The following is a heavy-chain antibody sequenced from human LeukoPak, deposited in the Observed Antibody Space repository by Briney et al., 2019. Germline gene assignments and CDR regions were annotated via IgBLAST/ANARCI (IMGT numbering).Heavy chain of an antibody. D-gene: IGHD2-15*01. J-gene: IGHJ4*02. V-gene: IGHV1-18*01. Sequence: ASVKVSCKASGYTFTSYGISWVRQAPGQGLEWMGWISAYKGNTNYAQKLQGRVTMTTDTSTSTAYMELRSLRSDDTAVYYCARPATPVVAATLSFDYWGQGTLVTVSS. CDR2: ISAYKGNT. CDR1: GYTFTSYG. CDR3: ARPATPVVAATLSFDY.